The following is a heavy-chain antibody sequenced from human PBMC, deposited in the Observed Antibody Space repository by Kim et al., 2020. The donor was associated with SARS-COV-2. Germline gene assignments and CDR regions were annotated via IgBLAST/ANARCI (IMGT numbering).Heavy chain of an antibody. J-gene: IGHJ6*03. D-gene: IGHD3-10*01. Sequence: GGSLRLSCAASGFTFSSYGMHWVRQAPGKGLEWVAVISYDGSNKYYADSVKGRFTISRDNSKNTLYLQMNSLRAEDTAVYYCAKAGGFRELLPTYYYYY. CDR3: AKAGGFRELLPTYYYYY. CDR1: GFTFSSYG. CDR2: ISYDGSNK. V-gene: IGHV3-30*18.